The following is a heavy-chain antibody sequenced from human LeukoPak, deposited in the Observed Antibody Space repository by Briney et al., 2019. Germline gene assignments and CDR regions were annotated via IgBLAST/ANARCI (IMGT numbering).Heavy chain of an antibody. CDR3: AKDLHYGSADY. CDR2: INPDGSNT. Sequence: GGSLRLSCAASGFTFSNYWMHWVRQDPGKGLAWVSYINPDGSNTNYADSVKGRFTISRDNAKNALYLQMNSLRAEDTAVYYCAKDLHYGSADYWGQGTLVTVSS. CDR1: GFTFSNYW. D-gene: IGHD3-10*01. J-gene: IGHJ4*02. V-gene: IGHV3-74*01.